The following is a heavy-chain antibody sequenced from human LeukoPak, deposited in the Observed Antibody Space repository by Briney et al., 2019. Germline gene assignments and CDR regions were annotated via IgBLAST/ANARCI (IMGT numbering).Heavy chain of an antibody. V-gene: IGHV1-2*02. D-gene: IGHD2-15*01. Sequence: ASVKVSCKASGYTFTGYYMHWVRQAPGQGLEWMGWINPNSGGTNYAQKFQGRVTMTRDTSISTAYMELSRLRSDDTAVYYCARASYCSGGCCYPPYYYYYGMDVWGQGTTVTVSS. CDR2: INPNSGGT. J-gene: IGHJ6*02. CDR3: ARASYCSGGCCYPPYYYYYGMDV. CDR1: GYTFTGYY.